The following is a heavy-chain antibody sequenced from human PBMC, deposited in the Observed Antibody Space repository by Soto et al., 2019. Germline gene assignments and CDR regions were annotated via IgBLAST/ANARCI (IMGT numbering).Heavy chain of an antibody. D-gene: IGHD6-13*01. CDR2: ISGSGGST. J-gene: IGHJ4*02. CDR3: AAAVYGNIFDY. Sequence: GGSLRLSCAASGFTFSSYAMSWVRQAPGKGLEWVSAISGSGGSTYYADSVKGRFTISRDNSKNTLYLQMNSLRAKDTAVYYCAAAVYGNIFDYWGQGTLVTVSS. CDR1: GFTFSSYA. V-gene: IGHV3-23*01.